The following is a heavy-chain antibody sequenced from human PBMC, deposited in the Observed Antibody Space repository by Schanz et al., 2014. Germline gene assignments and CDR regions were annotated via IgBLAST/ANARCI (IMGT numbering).Heavy chain of an antibody. V-gene: IGHV4-59*05. CDR2: IYYSGST. CDR3: ARLWGGWRIPDY. J-gene: IGHJ4*02. D-gene: IGHD6-19*01. CDR1: GGSISSYY. Sequence: QVQLQESGPGLVKPSETLSLTCTVSGGSISSYYWSWIRQPAGKGLERIGRIYYSGSTYYNASLKGRVTISVDTSKTQFSLKLTSVTAADSAVYYCARLWGGWRIPDYWGQGTLVTVSS.